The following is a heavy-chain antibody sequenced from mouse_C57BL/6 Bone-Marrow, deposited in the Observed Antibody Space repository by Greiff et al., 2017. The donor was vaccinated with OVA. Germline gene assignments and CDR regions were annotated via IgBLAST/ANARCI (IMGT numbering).Heavy chain of an antibody. CDR3: TTSYYGSSPYYYAMDY. J-gene: IGHJ4*01. Sequence: DVQLVESGAELVRPGASVKLSCTASGFNIKDYYMHWVKQRPEQGLEWIGRIDPEDGDTEYAPKFQGKATMTADTSSNTAYLQLSSLTSEDTAVYYCTTSYYGSSPYYYAMDYWGQGTSVTVSS. D-gene: IGHD1-1*01. CDR1: GFNIKDYY. V-gene: IGHV14-1*01. CDR2: IDPEDGDT.